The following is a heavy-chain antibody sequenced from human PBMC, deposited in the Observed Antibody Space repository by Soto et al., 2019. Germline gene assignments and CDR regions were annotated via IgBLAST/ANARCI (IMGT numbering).Heavy chain of an antibody. D-gene: IGHD2-2*01. CDR2: INAGNGDT. CDR3: SFAPNWTYQLTRY. J-gene: IGHJ4*02. CDR1: RYTFTSYG. V-gene: IGHV1-3*01. Sequence: ASVKVSCKASRYTFTSYGMHWVRQAPGQRLEWMGWINAGNGDTKYSQKFQGRITITRDTSASTAYMELSSLKSEDTAVYYCSFAPNWTYQLTRYWGRGTQVTVSS.